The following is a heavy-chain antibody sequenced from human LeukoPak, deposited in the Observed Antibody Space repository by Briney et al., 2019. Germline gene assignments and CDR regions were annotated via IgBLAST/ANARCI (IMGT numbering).Heavy chain of an antibody. CDR1: GGSISSYY. D-gene: IGHD1-1*01. V-gene: IGHV4-59*01. CDR3: ARACGTTSPLYYYYYYGMDV. Sequence: SETLSLTCTVSGGSISSYYWSWIRQPPGKGLEWIGYIYYSGSTNYNPSLKSRVTISVDTSKNQFSLKLSSVTAADTAVYYCARACGTTSPLYYYYYYGMDVWGQGTTVTVSS. CDR2: IYYSGST. J-gene: IGHJ6*02.